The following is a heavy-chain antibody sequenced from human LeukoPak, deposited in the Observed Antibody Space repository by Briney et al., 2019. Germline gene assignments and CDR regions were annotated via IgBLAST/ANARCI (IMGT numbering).Heavy chain of an antibody. CDR2: IKQDGSEK. CDR1: GFTFSSYW. J-gene: IGHJ4*02. CDR3: ARALYCSGGNCYSFDS. V-gene: IGHV3-7*01. D-gene: IGHD2-15*01. Sequence: PGGSLRLSCAASGFTFSSYWMSWVRQAPGKGLEWVANIKQDGSEKYYVDSVKGRFTISRDNAKNSLYLQMNSLRAEDTAVYYCARALYCSGGNCYSFDSWGQGTLVTASS.